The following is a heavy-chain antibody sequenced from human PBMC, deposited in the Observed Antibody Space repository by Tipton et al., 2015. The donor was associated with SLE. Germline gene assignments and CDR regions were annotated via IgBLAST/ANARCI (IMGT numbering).Heavy chain of an antibody. CDR1: GFTFSSYG. Sequence: SLRLSCAASGFTFSSYGMHWVRQAPGKGLEWVSSISSSSSYIYYADSVKGRFTISRDNAKNSLYLQMNSLRAEDTAVYYCARDTRNSENTYYDFWSGYYQGAFDIWSQGTMVTVSS. CDR3: ARDTRNSENTYYDFWSGYYQGAFDI. CDR2: ISSSSSYI. V-gene: IGHV3-21*01. D-gene: IGHD3-3*01. J-gene: IGHJ3*02.